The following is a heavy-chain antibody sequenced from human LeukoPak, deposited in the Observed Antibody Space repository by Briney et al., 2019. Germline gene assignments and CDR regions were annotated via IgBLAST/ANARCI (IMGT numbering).Heavy chain of an antibody. CDR3: ASLGPHVLRYFDWLLDDAFDI. CDR1: GFTFSSYS. D-gene: IGHD3-9*01. Sequence: GGSLRLSCAASGFTFSSYSMNWVRQAPGKGLEWVSYISSSSSTIYYADSVKGRFTISRDNAKNSLYLQMNSLRAEDTAVYYCASLGPHVLRYFDWLLDDAFDIWGQGTKVTVSS. CDR2: ISSSSSTI. V-gene: IGHV3-48*01. J-gene: IGHJ3*02.